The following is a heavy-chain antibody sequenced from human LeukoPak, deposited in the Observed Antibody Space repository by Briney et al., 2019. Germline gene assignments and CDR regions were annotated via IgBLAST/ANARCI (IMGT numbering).Heavy chain of an antibody. CDR2: ISYDGSNK. CDR1: GFTFSSYG. J-gene: IGHJ4*02. V-gene: IGHV3-30*03. Sequence: GGSLRLSCAASGFTFSSYGMHWVRQAPGKGLEWAAVISYDGSNKYYADSVKGRFTISRDNSKNTLYLQMNSLRAEDTAVYYCATGHCSSTSCFRLGYWGQGTLVTVSS. CDR3: ATGHCSSTSCFRLGY. D-gene: IGHD2-2*01.